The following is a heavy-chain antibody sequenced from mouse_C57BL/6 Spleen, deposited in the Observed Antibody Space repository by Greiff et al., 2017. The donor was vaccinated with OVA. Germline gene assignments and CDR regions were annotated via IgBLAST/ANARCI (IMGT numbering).Heavy chain of an antibody. J-gene: IGHJ2*01. CDR1: GYAFSSYW. Sequence: QVQLQQSGAELVKPGASVKIPCKASGYAFSSYWMNWVKQRPGKGLEWIGQIYPGDGDTNYNGKFKGKATLTADKSSSTAYMQLSSLTSEDSAVYFCARWGSAYYFDYWGQGTTLTVSS. CDR2: IYPGDGDT. CDR3: ARWGSAYYFDY. V-gene: IGHV1-80*01.